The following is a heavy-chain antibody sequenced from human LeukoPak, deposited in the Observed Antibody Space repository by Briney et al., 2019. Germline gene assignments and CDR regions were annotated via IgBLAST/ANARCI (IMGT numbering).Heavy chain of an antibody. V-gene: IGHV4-4*07. J-gene: IGHJ3*02. CDR3: AREQQLPPEGAFDI. CDR2: IYTSGST. Sequence: SETLSLTCTVSGGSISSYYWSWIRQPAGKGLEWIGRIYTSGSTNYNPSLKSRVTMSVDTSKNQFSLKLSSVTAADTAVYYCAREQQLPPEGAFDIWGQGAMVTVSS. CDR1: GGSISSYY. D-gene: IGHD6-13*01.